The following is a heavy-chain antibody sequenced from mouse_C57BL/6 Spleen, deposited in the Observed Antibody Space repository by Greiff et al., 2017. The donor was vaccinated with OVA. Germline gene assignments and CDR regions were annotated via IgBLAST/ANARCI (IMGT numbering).Heavy chain of an antibody. CDR3: TTYYGSTLYWYFDV. Sequence: EVQLQQSGAELVRPGASVKLSCTASGFNIKDYYMHWVKQRPEQGLAWIGRIDPEDGDTEYAPKFQGKATMTADTSSNTAYLQLSSLTSEDTAVYYCTTYYGSTLYWYFDVWGTGTTVTVSS. D-gene: IGHD1-1*01. CDR1: GFNIKDYY. V-gene: IGHV14-1*01. J-gene: IGHJ1*03. CDR2: IDPEDGDT.